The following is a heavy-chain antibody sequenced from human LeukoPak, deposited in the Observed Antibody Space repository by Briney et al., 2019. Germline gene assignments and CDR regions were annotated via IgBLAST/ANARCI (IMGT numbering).Heavy chain of an antibody. V-gene: IGHV3-30-3*01. CDR3: AREGLSGSCYFPSAPGAFDI. CDR1: GFTFSSYW. CDR2: ISYDGSNK. D-gene: IGHD1-26*01. J-gene: IGHJ3*02. Sequence: GGSLRLSCAASGFTFSSYWMHWVRQAPGKGLEWVAVISYDGSNKYYADSMKGRFTISRDNSKTTLYLQMNSLRAEDTSVYYCAREGLSGSCYFPSAPGAFDIWGQGTMVTVSS.